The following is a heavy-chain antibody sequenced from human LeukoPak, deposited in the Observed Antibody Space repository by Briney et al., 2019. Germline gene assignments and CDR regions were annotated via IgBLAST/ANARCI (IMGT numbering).Heavy chain of an antibody. J-gene: IGHJ5*02. CDR3: ARNSYGSGSYGNWFDP. V-gene: IGHV5-51*01. CDR1: GYSFTTYW. D-gene: IGHD3-10*01. CDR2: IYPGDSDT. Sequence: GESLKISCKGSGYSFTTYWIGWVRQMPGKGLEWMGIIYPGDSDTRYSPSFQGQVTISADKSISTAYLQWSSLKASDTAMYYCARNSYGSGSYGNWFDPWGQGTLVTVSS.